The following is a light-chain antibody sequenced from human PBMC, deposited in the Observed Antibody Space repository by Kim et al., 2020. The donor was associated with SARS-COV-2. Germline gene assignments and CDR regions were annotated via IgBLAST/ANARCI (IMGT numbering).Light chain of an antibody. CDR2: DAS. CDR1: QSVSSY. V-gene: IGKV3-11*01. CDR3: QQRSNWPT. J-gene: IGKJ4*01. Sequence: IVLTQSPATLALSPGERATLSCRASQSVSSYLAWYQQKPGQAPRLLIYDASNRATGIPARFSGSGSGTDFTLTISSLEPEDFAVYYCQQRSNWPTFGGGTTVDIK.